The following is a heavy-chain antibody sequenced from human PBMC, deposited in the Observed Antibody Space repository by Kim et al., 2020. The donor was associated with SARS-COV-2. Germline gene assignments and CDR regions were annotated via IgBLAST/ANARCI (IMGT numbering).Heavy chain of an antibody. CDR3: AKDNGIAVAGTSGSVD. V-gene: IGHV3-30*02. J-gene: IGHJ4*02. D-gene: IGHD6-19*01. Sequence: VKGRFTISRDNSKNTLYLQMNSLRAEDTAVYYCAKDNGIAVAGTSGSVDWGQGTLVTVSS.